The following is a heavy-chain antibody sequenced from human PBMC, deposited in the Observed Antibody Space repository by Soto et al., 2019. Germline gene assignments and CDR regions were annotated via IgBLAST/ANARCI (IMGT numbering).Heavy chain of an antibody. J-gene: IGHJ5*02. CDR2: IGGVGTAR. Sequence: DVQLLESGGGLVQPGGSLRLSCAASGFTFSDYAMTWVRQAPGKGPEWVSSIGGVGTARYYADSVKGRFTISRDNSKNTLLLRMSSLRSDDTAVYYCAKDAVPYNGKWDWFDPWGQGTLVTVSS. CDR3: AKDAVPYNGKWDWFDP. D-gene: IGHD1-20*01. V-gene: IGHV3-23*01. CDR1: GFTFSDYA.